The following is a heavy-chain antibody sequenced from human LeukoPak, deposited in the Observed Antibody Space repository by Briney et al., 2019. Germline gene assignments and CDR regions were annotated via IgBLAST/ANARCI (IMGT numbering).Heavy chain of an antibody. D-gene: IGHD1-26*01. V-gene: IGHV1-18*01. J-gene: IGHJ4*02. CDR3: ARDRASGSNYFDY. CDR1: GYTFTSYD. CDR2: MNPNSGNT. Sequence: ASVKVSCKASGYTFTSYDINWVRQATGQGLEWMGWMNPNSGNTNYAQKLQGRVTMTTDTSTSTAYMELRSLRSDDTAVYYCARDRASGSNYFDYWGQGTLVTVSS.